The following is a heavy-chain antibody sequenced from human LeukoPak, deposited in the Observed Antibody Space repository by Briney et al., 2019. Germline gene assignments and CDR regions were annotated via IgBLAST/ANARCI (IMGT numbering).Heavy chain of an antibody. CDR1: GDSINTHY. V-gene: IGHV4-59*08. CDR3: ARHWIQTTKTYSYWFDP. J-gene: IGHJ5*02. D-gene: IGHD5-18*01. Sequence: SQTLSLTSTLSGDSINTHYWSWVPDPARQGREWTRVIYHRGSTNYNPSPKSRVTMSGDTSKNQVSLTLNSVTAADTAVYYCARHWIQTTKTYSYWFDPWGQGTLVTVSS. CDR2: IYHRGST.